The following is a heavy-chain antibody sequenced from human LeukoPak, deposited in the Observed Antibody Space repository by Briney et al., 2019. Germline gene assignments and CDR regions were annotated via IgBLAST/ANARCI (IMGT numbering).Heavy chain of an antibody. D-gene: IGHD3-10*01. J-gene: IGHJ4*02. CDR2: IYHGDSDT. Sequence: GESLNISCQCSGYRFSSYWIGWARPMPGKGLEWMGIIYHGDSDTRYSPSFQGLVTISADKSISTAYLQWSSLKASDTAMYFCARRDGSGSPHFDYWGQGTLVTVSS. CDR1: GYRFSSYW. CDR3: ARRDGSGSPHFDY. V-gene: IGHV5-51*01.